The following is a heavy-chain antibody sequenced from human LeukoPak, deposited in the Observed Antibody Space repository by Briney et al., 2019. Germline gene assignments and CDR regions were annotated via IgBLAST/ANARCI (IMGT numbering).Heavy chain of an antibody. CDR2: IHTVGST. V-gene: IGHV3-66*01. J-gene: IGHJ3*02. CDR1: GFTVSSDY. D-gene: IGHD2-8*01. Sequence: SGGSLRLSCAASGFTVSSDYMNWVRQAPGKGLEWVSVIHTVGSTYYADSVKGRFTISRDNFKNTLYLQMNSLRVEDTAVYYCARDPGSMAFDIWGQGTMVTVSS. CDR3: ARDPGSMAFDI.